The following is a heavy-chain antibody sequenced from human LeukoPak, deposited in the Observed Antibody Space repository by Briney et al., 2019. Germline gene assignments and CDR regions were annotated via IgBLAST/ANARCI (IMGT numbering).Heavy chain of an antibody. Sequence: GGSLRLSCAASGFTFSNYWMSWVRQAPGKGLEGVANIKEDGSEKSHVDSVKGRFTISRDNGKNSLYLQMNSLRAEDTAVYYCTRDPLRRFDYWGQGTLVTVSS. V-gene: IGHV3-7*03. CDR1: GFTFSNYW. CDR3: TRDPLRRFDY. CDR2: IKEDGSEK. J-gene: IGHJ4*02. D-gene: IGHD3-9*01.